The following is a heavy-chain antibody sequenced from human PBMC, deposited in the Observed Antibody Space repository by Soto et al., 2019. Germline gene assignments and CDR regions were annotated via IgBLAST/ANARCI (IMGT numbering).Heavy chain of an antibody. V-gene: IGHV3-7*01. CDR1: GFTFSSYW. Sequence: GGSLRLSCAASGFTFSSYWMSWVRQAPGKGLEWVANIKQDGSEKYYVDSVKGRFTISRDNAKNSLYLQMNSLSAEDKAVYYCARGGFYDDTVEAFDIWGQGTMVTVSS. CDR3: ARGGFYDDTVEAFDI. CDR2: IKQDGSEK. D-gene: IGHD3-22*01. J-gene: IGHJ3*02.